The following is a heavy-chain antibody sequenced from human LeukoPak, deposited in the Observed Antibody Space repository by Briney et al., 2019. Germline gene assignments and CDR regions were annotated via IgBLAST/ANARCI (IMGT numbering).Heavy chain of an antibody. Sequence: SETLSLTCAVYGGSFSGYYWSWIRQPPGKGLEWIGEINHSGSTNYNPSLKSRVTISVDTSKNQFSLKLSSVTAADTAVYYCARNLREPTSSYYYYYMDVWGKGTTVTVFS. V-gene: IGHV4-34*01. J-gene: IGHJ6*03. CDR1: GGSFSGYY. CDR3: ARNLREPTSSYYYYYMDV. CDR2: INHSGST. D-gene: IGHD1-26*01.